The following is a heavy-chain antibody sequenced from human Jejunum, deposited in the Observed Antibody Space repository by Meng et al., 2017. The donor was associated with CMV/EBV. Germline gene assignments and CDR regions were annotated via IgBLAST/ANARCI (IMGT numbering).Heavy chain of an antibody. Sequence: QVPLQESGPGLVKPSQTLPLTCNVSGGSISSGTYYWSWIRQPAGKGLEWIGRIYSTGNTNYNPSLQSRITISRDTSKNQFSLRLSSVTAADTAVYYCARDGFDQTSHGWYPFEYWGQGALVTVSS. CDR3: ARDGFDQTSHGWYPFEY. J-gene: IGHJ4*02. D-gene: IGHD6-19*01. V-gene: IGHV4-61*02. CDR1: GGSISSGTYY. CDR2: IYSTGNT.